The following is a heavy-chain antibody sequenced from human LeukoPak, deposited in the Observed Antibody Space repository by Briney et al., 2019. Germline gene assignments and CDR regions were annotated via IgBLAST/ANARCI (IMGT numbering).Heavy chain of an antibody. CDR1: GFTFSNYW. V-gene: IGHV3-7*05. Sequence: GGSLRLSCAASGFTFSNYWMSWVRLAPGKGLEWVANIKQDGSEKYYVDSVKGRFTISRDNAKNSLYLQMNSLRAEDTAVYYCARANEGYYSDYWGQGTLVTVSS. J-gene: IGHJ4*02. D-gene: IGHD1-1*01. CDR2: IKQDGSEK. CDR3: ARANEGYYSDY.